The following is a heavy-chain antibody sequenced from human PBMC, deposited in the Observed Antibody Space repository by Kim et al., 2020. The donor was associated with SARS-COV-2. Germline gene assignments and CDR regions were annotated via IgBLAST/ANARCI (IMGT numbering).Heavy chain of an antibody. V-gene: IGHV4-39*07. J-gene: IGHJ3*02. Sequence: SETLSLTCTVSGGSISSSSYYWGWIRQPPGKGLEWIGSIYYSGSTYYNPSLKSRVTISVDTSKNQFSLKLSSETAADTAVYYCARECPPRLYYDILTGYYRHDAFDIWGQLPMVTVSS. CDR1: GGSISSSSYY. CDR2: IYYSGST. CDR3: ARECPPRLYYDILTGYYRHDAFDI. D-gene: IGHD3-9*01.